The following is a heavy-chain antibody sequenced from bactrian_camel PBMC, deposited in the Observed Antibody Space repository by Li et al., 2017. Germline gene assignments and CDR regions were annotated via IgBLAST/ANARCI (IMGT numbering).Heavy chain of an antibody. Sequence: HVQLVESGGGLVQPEGSLRLSCSASGFTFGDNYMHWVRQAPGKGLEWVSTIISNGGSTYYADSMKGRFTISRDNAKNTLYLQLNALKTEDTAMYYCAKVGDKWSTVEVWGQGTQVTVS. CDR3: AKVGDKWSTVEV. D-gene: IGHD2*01. V-gene: IGHV3S1*01. CDR1: GFTFGDNY. CDR2: IISNGGST. J-gene: IGHJ4*01.